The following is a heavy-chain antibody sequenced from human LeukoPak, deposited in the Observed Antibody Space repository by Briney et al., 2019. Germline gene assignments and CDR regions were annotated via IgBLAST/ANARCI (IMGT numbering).Heavy chain of an antibody. CDR1: GGSFSGYY. V-gene: IGHV4-34*01. CDR2: INHSGST. Sequence: PSETLSLTCAAYGGSFSGYYWSWIRQPPGKGLEWIGEINHSGSTNYNPSLKSRVTISVDTSKNQFSLKLSSVTAADTAVYYCARGPPGRWLQLQYFQHWGQGTLVTVSS. D-gene: IGHD5-24*01. CDR3: ARGPPGRWLQLQYFQH. J-gene: IGHJ1*01.